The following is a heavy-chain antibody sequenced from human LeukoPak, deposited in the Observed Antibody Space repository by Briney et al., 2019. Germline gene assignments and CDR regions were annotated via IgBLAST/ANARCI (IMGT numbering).Heavy chain of an antibody. CDR3: ASRWELQY. CDR2: ISSSSSTI. V-gene: IGHV3-48*01. J-gene: IGHJ4*02. CDR1: GFTFSSYS. Sequence: PGGSLRLSCAASGFTFSSYSMNWVRQAPGKGLEWVSYISSSSSTIYYADSVKGRLAISRDNAKNSLYLQMNSLRAEDTAVYYCASRWELQYWGQGTLVTVSS. D-gene: IGHD1-26*01.